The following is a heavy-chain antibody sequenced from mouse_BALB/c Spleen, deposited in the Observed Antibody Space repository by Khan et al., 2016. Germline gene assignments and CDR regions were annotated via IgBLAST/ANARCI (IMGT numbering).Heavy chain of an antibody. CDR3: ARWFAY. CDR2: IDPANGNT. V-gene: IGHV14-3*02. J-gene: IGHJ3*01. CDR1: GFNIKDTY. Sequence: VQLQQPGAELVRPGVSVKISCTASGFNIKDTYMHWVKQRPEQGLEWIGRIDPANGNTKYDPKFQGKATITADTSSNTAYLQLSSLTSEDTAVYYCARWFAYWGQGTLVTVSA.